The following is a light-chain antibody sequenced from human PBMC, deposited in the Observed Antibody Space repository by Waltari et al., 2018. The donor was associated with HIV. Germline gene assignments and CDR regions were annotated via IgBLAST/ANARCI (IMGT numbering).Light chain of an antibody. CDR1: SSDVGRYAY. V-gene: IGLV2-8*01. J-gene: IGLJ2*01. CDR3: SSYAGINPVV. CDR2: EVN. Sequence: QSALTQPPSASGSPGQSVTISCTGTSSDVGRYAYVSWYQPHPGKAPKLLIFEVNKRPSGVPDRFSGSKSGNTASLTVSGLQAEDEAEYSCSSYAGINPVVFGGGTKLTVL.